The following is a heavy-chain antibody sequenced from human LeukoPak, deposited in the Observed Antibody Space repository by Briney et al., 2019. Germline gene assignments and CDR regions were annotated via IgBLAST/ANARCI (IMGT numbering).Heavy chain of an antibody. Sequence: PSETLSLTCIVSGDSISSGTYYWGWIRQPPGKGLEWIANIYYTGSTYSNPSLRSRVTISLDTSKNQLSLKLTSVTAADTAVYYCAGERISMIRTVRAHWFDPWGQGTLVTVSS. J-gene: IGHJ5*02. D-gene: IGHD3-10*01. CDR1: GDSISSGTYY. CDR2: IYYTGST. CDR3: AGERISMIRTVRAHWFDP. V-gene: IGHV4-39*07.